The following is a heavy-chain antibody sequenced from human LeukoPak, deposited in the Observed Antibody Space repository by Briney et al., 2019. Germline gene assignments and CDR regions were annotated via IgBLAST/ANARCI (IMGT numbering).Heavy chain of an antibody. D-gene: IGHD5-18*01. CDR1: GFTFSSYA. V-gene: IGHV3-30*04. CDR2: ISYDGSNE. Sequence: GGSLRLSCAASGFTFSSYAIHWVRQAPGKGQEWVAVISYDGSNEFYADSVKGRFTISRDNSKNTLYLQMSSLRAEDTAVYYCARGHTAAMVFCDYWGQGTLVTVSS. J-gene: IGHJ4*02. CDR3: ARGHTAAMVFCDY.